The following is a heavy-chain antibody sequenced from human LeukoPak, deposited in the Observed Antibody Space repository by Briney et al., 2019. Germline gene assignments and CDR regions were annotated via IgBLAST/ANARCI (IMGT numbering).Heavy chain of an antibody. V-gene: IGHV4-59*01. J-gene: IGHJ4*02. CDR2: IYYSGAT. D-gene: IGHD3-3*01. Sequence: SETLSLTCTVSGGSLSRFYWSWIRQFPGKGLEWIGYIYYSGATNYSPSLRSRVTMSVDTSKNEFSLRLNSVTAADTAVYYCARALRDLRGDGFDSWGQGTPVTVSS. CDR1: GGSLSRFY. CDR3: ARALRDLRGDGFDS.